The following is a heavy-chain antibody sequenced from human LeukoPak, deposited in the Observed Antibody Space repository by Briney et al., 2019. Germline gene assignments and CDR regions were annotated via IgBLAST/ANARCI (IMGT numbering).Heavy chain of an antibody. CDR2: IYTSGNT. J-gene: IGHJ4*02. D-gene: IGHD2-8*01. CDR3: ARDGGYCTNGVCSIYDY. Sequence: PSETLSLTCTVSGXSISSYYWSWIRQPAGKGLGWIRRIYTSGNTHYNPSLKSRVTMSVDTSKNQFSLKLSSVTAADTAVYYCARDGGYCTNGVCSIYDYWGQGTLVTVSS. V-gene: IGHV4-4*07. CDR1: GXSISSYY.